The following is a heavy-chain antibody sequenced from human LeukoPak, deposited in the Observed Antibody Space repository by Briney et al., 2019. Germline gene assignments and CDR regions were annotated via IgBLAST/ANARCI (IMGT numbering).Heavy chain of an antibody. CDR2: INANSGGT. J-gene: IGHJ4*02. CDR1: GYTFTGYC. CDR3: ARDVSSTPNWEFDY. D-gene: IGHD1-26*01. V-gene: IGHV1-2*06. Sequence: GASVKVSCKASGYTFTGYCMHWVRQAPGQGLEWMGRINANSGGTEYEQKFQGRVTMTRDTSISTAYVEVNWLISDDTAIYYCARDVSSTPNWEFDYWGQGTQVTVSS.